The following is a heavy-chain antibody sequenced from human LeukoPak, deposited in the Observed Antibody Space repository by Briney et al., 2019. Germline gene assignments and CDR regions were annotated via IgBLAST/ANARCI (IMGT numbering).Heavy chain of an antibody. CDR1: GPSFSGYF. V-gene: IGHV4-34*01. D-gene: IGHD2-2*03. CDR2: INHRGDT. CDR3: ARSPSRQHWIASLYKWFDP. J-gene: IGHJ5*02. Sequence: SETLSLTCAVHGPSFSGYFWSWIRQPPGKGLEWIGEINHRGDTNYNPSLKSRVTISHDTFNNQFSLRQTSVTAADTAVYYCARSPSRQHWIASLYKWFDPWGQGTLVTVAS.